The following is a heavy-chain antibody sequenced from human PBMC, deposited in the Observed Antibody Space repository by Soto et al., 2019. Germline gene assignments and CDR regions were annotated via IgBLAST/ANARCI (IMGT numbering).Heavy chain of an antibody. J-gene: IGHJ6*01. CDR1: GFTFSSSP. V-gene: IGHV3-23*01. CDR2: IRNDGGSM. CDR3: AKGPGSSSWYDTDLYYHYRLAV. Sequence: GGSLRLSCAASGFTFSSSPISWVRQVPGKGLEWISAIRNDGGSMYYAPSVKGRVTISRDNSKNTSSLRMKNLRAEDTAIYYCAKGPGSSSWYDTDLYYHYRLAVCGQGTS. D-gene: IGHD6-13*01.